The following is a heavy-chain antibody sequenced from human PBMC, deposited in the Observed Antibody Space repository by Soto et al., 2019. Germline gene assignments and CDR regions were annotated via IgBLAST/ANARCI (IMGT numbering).Heavy chain of an antibody. CDR3: ARALMGSFDAFDI. Sequence: QVQLQESGPGLVKPSETLSLTCSVSGGSISTYYWSWIRQAPGKRLEWLGYIFHSWATNYNPSLESRVTISVDTSKSQLSLRLTSVTAADTGVYYCARALMGSFDAFDIWGQGTTVTVSS. D-gene: IGHD3-16*01. J-gene: IGHJ3*02. CDR2: IFHSWAT. CDR1: GGSISTYY. V-gene: IGHV4-59*01.